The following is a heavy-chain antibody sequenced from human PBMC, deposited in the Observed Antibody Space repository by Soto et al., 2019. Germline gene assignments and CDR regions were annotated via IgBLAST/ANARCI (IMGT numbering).Heavy chain of an antibody. J-gene: IGHJ6*02. CDR2: ISYDGSNK. CDR3: ARDSSSSWYKLGYYYYGMDV. Sequence: QVQLVESGGGVVQPGRSLRLSCAASGFTFSSYAMHWVRQAPGKGLEWVAVISYDGSNKYYADSVKGRFTISRDNSKNPLYLQMNSLRAEDTAVYYCARDSSSSWYKLGYYYYGMDVWGQGTTVTVSS. D-gene: IGHD6-13*01. CDR1: GFTFSSYA. V-gene: IGHV3-30-3*01.